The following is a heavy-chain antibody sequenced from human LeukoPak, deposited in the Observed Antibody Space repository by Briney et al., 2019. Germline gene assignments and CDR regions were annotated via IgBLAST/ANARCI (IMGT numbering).Heavy chain of an antibody. J-gene: IGHJ6*04. CDR2: INTDSMTT. D-gene: IGHD1/OR15-1a*01. V-gene: IGHV3-48*04. Sequence: GGSLRLSCVASGFMFSDCSMSWVRQAPGKGLEWVSHINTDSMTTYYADSVKGRFIISRDNAKNSLYLQMYSLRVEDTAVYYCAKNGSVPPGTYQMDVWSKGATVTVSS. CDR3: AKNGSVPPGTYQMDV. CDR1: GFMFSDCS.